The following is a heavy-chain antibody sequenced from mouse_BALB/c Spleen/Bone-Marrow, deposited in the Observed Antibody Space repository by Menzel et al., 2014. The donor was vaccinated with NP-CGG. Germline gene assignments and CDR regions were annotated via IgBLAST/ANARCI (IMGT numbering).Heavy chain of an antibody. CDR2: IYPGSGNT. CDR3: ARPQFISGRYYAMDY. Sequence: QVQLKHSGAELVRPGTSVKISCKASGYAFTNYWLDWVKQSPGHGLEWIGDIYPGSGNTYFNEKFKGKATLTADKSSSTSEDSAVYFCARPQFISGRYYAMDYWGQGTSVTVSS. V-gene: IGHV1-63*01. D-gene: IGHD1-2*01. CDR1: GYAFTNYW. J-gene: IGHJ4*01.